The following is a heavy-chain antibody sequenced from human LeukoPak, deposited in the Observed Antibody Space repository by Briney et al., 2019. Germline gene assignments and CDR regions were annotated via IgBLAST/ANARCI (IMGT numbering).Heavy chain of an antibody. CDR2: ICNDGSTK. CDR3: ARATPDYYGMDV. Sequence: GGSLRLSCAASGLTFHNTWMHWIRQAPGKGLEWVAVICNDGSTKYYADSVKGRFAISRDNSKNTLYLQMNSLRAEDTAMYYCARATPDYYGMDVWGQGTTVTVS. V-gene: IGHV3-33*08. J-gene: IGHJ6*02. CDR1: GLTFHNTW.